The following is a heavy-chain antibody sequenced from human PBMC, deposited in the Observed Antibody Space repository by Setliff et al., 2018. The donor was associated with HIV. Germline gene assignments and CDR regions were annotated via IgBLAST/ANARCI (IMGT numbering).Heavy chain of an antibody. V-gene: IGHV3-72*01. Sequence: GGSLRLSCAASGFTFSDHYMDWVRQAPGKGLEWVGRTTNKADSYSTNYAASVKGRFTIARDDSKKSLYLQMNSLKIEDTAVYYCVRGLGSEFDYWGQGTLVTVSS. CDR1: GFTFSDHY. J-gene: IGHJ4*02. CDR3: VRGLGSEFDY. D-gene: IGHD2-15*01. CDR2: TTNKADSYST.